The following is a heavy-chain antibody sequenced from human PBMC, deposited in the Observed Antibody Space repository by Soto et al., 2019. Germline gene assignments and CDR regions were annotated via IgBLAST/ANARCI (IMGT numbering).Heavy chain of an antibody. CDR3: AKSLGARPKYYFDY. D-gene: IGHD6-6*01. J-gene: IGHJ4*02. CDR1: GFTFSSYA. Sequence: EVQLLESGGGLVQPGGSLRLSCAASGFTFSSYAMSWVRQALGKGRGWVSAISAGGGSTYYADSVKGRFTISRDNSKNTLYLQMNSLRAEDTAVYYCAKSLGARPKYYFDYWGQGTLVTVSS. V-gene: IGHV3-23*01. CDR2: ISAGGGST.